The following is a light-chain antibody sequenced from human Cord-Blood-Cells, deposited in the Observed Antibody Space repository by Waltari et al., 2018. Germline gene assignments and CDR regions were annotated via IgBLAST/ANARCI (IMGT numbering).Light chain of an antibody. J-gene: IGLJ1*01. Sequence: QSVLTPPPSVSGAPGQRVTICTGSSSNIGAGYDVHWYQQLPGTAPKLLIYGNSNRPSGVPDRFPGSKSGTSASLAITGLQAEDEADYYCQSYDSSLSGYVFGTGTKVTVL. V-gene: IGLV1-40*01. CDR2: GNS. CDR3: QSYDSSLSGYV. CDR1: SSNIGAGYD.